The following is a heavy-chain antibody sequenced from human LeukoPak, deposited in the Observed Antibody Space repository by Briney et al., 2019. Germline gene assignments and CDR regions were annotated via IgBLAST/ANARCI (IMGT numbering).Heavy chain of an antibody. J-gene: IGHJ3*02. Sequence: TLSLTCTVSGGSISSGGYYWSWIRQHPGKGLEWIGYIYYSGSTYYNPSLKSRVTISVDTSKNQFSLKLSSVTAADTAVYYCARGLTTVTFPDAFDIWGQGTMVTVSS. D-gene: IGHD4-17*01. V-gene: IGHV4-31*03. CDR3: ARGLTTVTFPDAFDI. CDR1: GGSISSGGYY. CDR2: IYYSGST.